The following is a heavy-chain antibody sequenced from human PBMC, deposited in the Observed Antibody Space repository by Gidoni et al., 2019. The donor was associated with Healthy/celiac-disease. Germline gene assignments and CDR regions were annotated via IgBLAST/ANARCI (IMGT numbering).Heavy chain of an antibody. CDR3: ARERDGAFGY. V-gene: IGHV3-66*01. CDR1: GFTVSSNY. J-gene: IGHJ4*02. D-gene: IGHD3-10*01. CDR2: IYSGGST. Sequence: EVQLVESGGGLVQPGGSLRLSCAASGFTVSSNYMSWVRQAPGKGLEWVAVIYSGGSTYYADSGKGRFTISRDNSKNTLYLQMNSLRAEDTAVYYCARERDGAFGYWGQGTLVTVSS.